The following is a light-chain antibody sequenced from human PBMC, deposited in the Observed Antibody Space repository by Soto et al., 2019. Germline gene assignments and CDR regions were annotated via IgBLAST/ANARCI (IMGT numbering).Light chain of an antibody. Sequence: QSVLTQPRSVSGSPGQSVTISCTRTSSDVGGYNYVSWYQQHPGNAPKLMIYDVSKRPSGVPDRFSGSKSGNTASLTISGLQAEDEADYYCCSYAGSSYVFGTGTKVTVL. CDR3: CSYAGSSYV. J-gene: IGLJ1*01. V-gene: IGLV2-11*01. CDR2: DVS. CDR1: SSDVGGYNY.